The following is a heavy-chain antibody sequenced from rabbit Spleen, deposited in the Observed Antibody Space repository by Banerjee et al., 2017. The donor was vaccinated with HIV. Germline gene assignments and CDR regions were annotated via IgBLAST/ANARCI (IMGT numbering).Heavy chain of an antibody. D-gene: IGHD6-1*01. CDR3: ARGDVYGNHGYDL. Sequence: QEQLEESGGGLVKPGASLTLTCTASGFSFSSSAWIYWVRQAPGKGLEWIACIYSSSGSSWYASWVNGRFTISSSTSLNTLTLQMTSLTAADTATYFCARGDVYGNHGYDLWGPGTLVTVS. J-gene: IGHJ4*01. CDR1: GFSFSSSAW. V-gene: IGHV1S43*01. CDR2: IYSSSGSS.